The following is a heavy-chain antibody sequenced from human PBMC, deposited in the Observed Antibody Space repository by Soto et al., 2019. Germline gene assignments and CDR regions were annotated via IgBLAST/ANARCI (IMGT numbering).Heavy chain of an antibody. D-gene: IGHD6-13*01. CDR3: AKGVAAADYYYYYIDD. CDR2: ISWNGGSI. Sequence: GGSLRLSCAASGFTFDDYAMHWVRQAPGKGLEWVSGISWNGGSISYADSVKGRFTISRDKAKNSLYLQMNSLRAEDTALYYCAKGVAAADYYYYYIDDWGKGTTVTVSS. J-gene: IGHJ6*03. V-gene: IGHV3-9*01. CDR1: GFTFDDYA.